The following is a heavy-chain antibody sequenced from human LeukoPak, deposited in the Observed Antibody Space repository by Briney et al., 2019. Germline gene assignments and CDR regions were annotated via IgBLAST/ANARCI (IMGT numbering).Heavy chain of an antibody. CDR2: MNPNSGNT. Sequence: ALVKVSCKASGYTFTSYDINWVRQATGQGLEWMGWMNPNSGNTGYAQKFQGRVTMTRNTSISTAYMELSSLRSEDTAVYYCARAWGVGATWFYYYYGMDVWGQGTTVTVSS. D-gene: IGHD1-26*01. J-gene: IGHJ6*02. CDR3: ARAWGVGATWFYYYYGMDV. V-gene: IGHV1-8*01. CDR1: GYTFTSYD.